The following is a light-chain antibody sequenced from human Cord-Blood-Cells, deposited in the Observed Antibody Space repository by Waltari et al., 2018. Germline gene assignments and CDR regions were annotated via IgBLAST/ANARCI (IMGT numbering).Light chain of an antibody. CDR2: DVS. Sequence: QAALTQPASVSGSPGQSNTISRTGTSCDVGGYNYVPGYQQHPGKTPELMIYDVSNRPAGFPNRFSGSKSGNAASLTISGLRAEDEANYYCSSYPSGSTLVFGSQTKVTVL. CDR1: SCDVGGYNY. CDR3: SSYPSGSTLV. J-gene: IGLJ1*01. V-gene: IGLV2-14*01.